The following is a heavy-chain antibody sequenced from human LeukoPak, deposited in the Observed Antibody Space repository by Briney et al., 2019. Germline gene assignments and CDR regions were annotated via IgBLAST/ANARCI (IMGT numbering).Heavy chain of an antibody. CDR2: IYYIGST. CDR1: GGSISSYY. D-gene: IGHD3-3*01. V-gene: IGHV4-59*08. CDR3: ARHGGEIFLNWFDP. J-gene: IGHJ5*02. Sequence: SETLSLTCTVSGGSISSYYWSWIRQPPGKGLEWIGYIYYIGSTNYNPSLKSRVTISVDTSKNQFSLKLSSVTAADTAVYYCARHGGEIFLNWFDPWGQGTLVTVSS.